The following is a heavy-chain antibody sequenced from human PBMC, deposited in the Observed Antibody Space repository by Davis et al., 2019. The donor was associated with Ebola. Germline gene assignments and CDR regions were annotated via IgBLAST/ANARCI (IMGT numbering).Heavy chain of an antibody. D-gene: IGHD3-10*01. J-gene: IGHJ6*02. CDR3: ARQGSYDSGSFWGYYYAMDV. CDR1: GYSFTSYW. V-gene: IGHV5-51*01. CDR2: TYPGDSDS. Sequence: GESLKISCKGSGYSFTSYWIGWVRQMPGKGLEWMGITYPGDSDSRYSPSFQGQVTMSADKSVSTAYLQWKSLTASDTAVYYCARQGSYDSGSFWGYYYAMDVWGQGTTVTVAS.